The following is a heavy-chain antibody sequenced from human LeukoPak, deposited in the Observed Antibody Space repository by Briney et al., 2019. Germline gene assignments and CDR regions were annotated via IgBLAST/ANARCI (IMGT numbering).Heavy chain of an antibody. CDR2: ISYNGRSI. CDR3: AKDSKIVGATFRSYHYMDV. D-gene: IGHD1-26*01. J-gene: IGHJ6*03. CDR1: GFIFSTYE. V-gene: IGHV3-48*03. Sequence: GGSLRLSCAASGFIFSTYEMNWVRQAPGKGLEWLSYISYNGRSIYYADSVKGRFTISRDNAKNSLYLQMNSLRAEDTAVYYCAKDSKIVGATFRSYHYMDVWGKGTAVTVSS.